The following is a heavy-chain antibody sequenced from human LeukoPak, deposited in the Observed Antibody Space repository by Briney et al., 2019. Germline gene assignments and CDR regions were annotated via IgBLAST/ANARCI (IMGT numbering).Heavy chain of an antibody. CDR1: GGSFSGYY. D-gene: IGHD6-13*01. CDR2: INHSGST. CDR3: ARGIAPLDY. J-gene: IGHJ4*02. Sequence: SETLSLTCAVYGGSFSGYYWSWIRQPPGKGLEWIGEINHSGSTNYNPSLKSRVTISVDTSKNQFSLKLSSVTAADTAVYYCARGIAPLDYWGQGTLVTVSS. V-gene: IGHV4-34*01.